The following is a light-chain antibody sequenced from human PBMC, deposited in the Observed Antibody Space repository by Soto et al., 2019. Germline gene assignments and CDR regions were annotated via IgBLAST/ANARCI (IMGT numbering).Light chain of an antibody. CDR3: CSYTSSSSLV. CDR2: DVT. CDR1: SSDVGAYNY. J-gene: IGLJ1*01. V-gene: IGLV2-14*03. Sequence: QSALTQPASLSGSPGQSITISCTGTSSDVGAYNYVSWYQQYPGKAPKLMIYDVTSRPSGVSNRFSGSKSGNAASLTISGLQAEDEADYYCCSYTSSSSLVFGTGTKVT.